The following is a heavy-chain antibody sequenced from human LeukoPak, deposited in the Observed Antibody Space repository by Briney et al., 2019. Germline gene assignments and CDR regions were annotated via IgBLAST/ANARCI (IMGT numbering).Heavy chain of an antibody. CDR3: ARDSTLGSRTPVRAQEGGGDY. J-gene: IGHJ4*02. CDR2: IIISSSYI. D-gene: IGHD3-16*01. V-gene: IGHV3-21*01. CDR1: GFTFSSFS. Sequence: PGGSLRLSCAASGFTFSSFSMNWVRQAPGKGLEWVSSIIISSSYIYYADSVKGRFTISRDNAKNSLYLQMNSLRAEDTAVYYCARDSTLGSRTPVRAQEGGGDYWGQGTLVTVSS.